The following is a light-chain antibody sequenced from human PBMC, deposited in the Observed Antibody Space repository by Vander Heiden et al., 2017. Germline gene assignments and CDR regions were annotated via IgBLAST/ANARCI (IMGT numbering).Light chain of an antibody. V-gene: IGKV1-39*01. CDR2: VAS. CDR1: QSISSY. J-gene: IGKJ2*01. Sequence: IQMTQSPSSLSASVGDRVTITCRASQSISSYLNWYQQKPGRVPELLIYVASSLQSGVPSKFSGSGSGTDFTLTISSLQPEDFATYYCQQSYDTPYTFGQGTKPEIK. CDR3: QQSYDTPYT.